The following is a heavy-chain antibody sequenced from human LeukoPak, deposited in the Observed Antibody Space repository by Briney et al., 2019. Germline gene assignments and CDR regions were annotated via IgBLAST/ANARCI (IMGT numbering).Heavy chain of an antibody. CDR2: INHSGST. D-gene: IGHD3-16*02. J-gene: IGHJ4*02. CDR3: ARDHYDYVWGSYRSGVYFDY. CDR1: GGSFSGYY. V-gene: IGHV4-34*01. Sequence: SETLSLTCAVSGGSFSGYYWSWIRQPPGEGVEWIGEINHSGSTNYNPSLKSRVTISVDTSKNQFSLKLSSVTAADTAVYYCARDHYDYVWGSYRSGVYFDYWGQGTLVTVSS.